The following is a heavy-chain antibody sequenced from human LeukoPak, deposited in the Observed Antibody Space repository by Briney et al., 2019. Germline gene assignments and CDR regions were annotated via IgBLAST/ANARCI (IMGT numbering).Heavy chain of an antibody. CDR3: ARGRLDVGMIVVVITGLHFDY. CDR1: GGSFSGYY. CDR2: INHSGST. J-gene: IGHJ4*02. D-gene: IGHD3-22*01. Sequence: SETLSLTCAVYGGSFSGYYWSWIRQPPGKGLEWIGEINHSGSTNYNPSLKSRVTISVDTSKNQFSLKLSSVTAADTAVYYCARGRLDVGMIVVVITGLHFDYWGQGTLVTVSS. V-gene: IGHV4-34*01.